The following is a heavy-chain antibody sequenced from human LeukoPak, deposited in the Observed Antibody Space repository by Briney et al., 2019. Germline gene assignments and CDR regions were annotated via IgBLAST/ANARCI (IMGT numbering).Heavy chain of an antibody. J-gene: IGHJ4*02. Sequence: GSLRLSCAASGFTFSSYWMSWVRQPPGKGLEWIGSIYYSGSTYYNPSLKSRVTISVDTSKNQFSLKLSSVTAADTAVYYCARARYPVSRFFDYWGQGTLVTVSS. CDR2: IYYSGST. V-gene: IGHV4-39*01. CDR1: GFTFSSYW. D-gene: IGHD1-14*01. CDR3: ARARYPVSRFFDY.